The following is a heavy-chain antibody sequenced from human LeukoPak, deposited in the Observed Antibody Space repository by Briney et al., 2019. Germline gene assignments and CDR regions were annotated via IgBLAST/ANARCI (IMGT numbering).Heavy chain of an antibody. Sequence: GGSLRFSCAASGFTFSSYWMHWVRQAPGKGLVWVSRINSDGSSTSCADSVKGRFTISRDNAKNTLYLQMNSLRAEDTAVYYCAREGCSSTSCYANWFDPWGQGTLVTVSS. D-gene: IGHD2-2*01. V-gene: IGHV3-74*01. CDR1: GFTFSSYW. CDR2: INSDGSST. J-gene: IGHJ5*02. CDR3: AREGCSSTSCYANWFDP.